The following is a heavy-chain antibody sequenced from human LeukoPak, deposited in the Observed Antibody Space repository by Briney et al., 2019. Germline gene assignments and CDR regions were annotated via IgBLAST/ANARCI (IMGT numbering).Heavy chain of an antibody. CDR1: GFTFSSYG. J-gene: IGHJ3*02. CDR3: AKDTGPDRALELFDI. V-gene: IGHV3-30*18. D-gene: IGHD1-14*01. Sequence: PGRSLRLSCVASGFTFSSYGIHWVRQAPGKGLEWVAVISYDGGNKYYTDSVKGRFTISRDNSKNTLYLQMNSLRAEDTAVYYCAKDTGPDRALELFDIWGQGTMVTVSS. CDR2: ISYDGGNK.